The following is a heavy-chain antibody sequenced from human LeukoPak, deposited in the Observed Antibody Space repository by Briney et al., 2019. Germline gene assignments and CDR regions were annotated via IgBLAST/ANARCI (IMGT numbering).Heavy chain of an antibody. J-gene: IGHJ4*02. D-gene: IGHD3-22*01. V-gene: IGHV4-39*07. CDR3: ARVGGPPYYYDSSGYYLDY. Sequence: SETLSLTCTVSGGSISTNTYYWGWIRQPPGKGLEWIGSIYYSGSTDYNPSLKSRVSISVDTSKNQFSLKLSSVTAADTAVYYCARVGGPPYYYDSSGYYLDYWGQGTLVTVSS. CDR2: IYYSGST. CDR1: GGSISTNTYY.